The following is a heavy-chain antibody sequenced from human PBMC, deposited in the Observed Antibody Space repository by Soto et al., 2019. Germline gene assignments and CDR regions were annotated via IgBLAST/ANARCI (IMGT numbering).Heavy chain of an antibody. Sequence: EVQLVQSGAEVKKPGESLRISCKGSGYSFTSYWISWVRQMPGKGLEWMGRIDPSDSYTNYSPSFQGHVTISADKSISTAYLQWSSLKASDTAMYYCARRRRIICSGGSCDVFDYWGQGTLVTVSS. CDR3: ARRRRIICSGGSCDVFDY. CDR1: GYSFTSYW. CDR2: IDPSDSYT. J-gene: IGHJ4*02. D-gene: IGHD2-15*01. V-gene: IGHV5-10-1*03.